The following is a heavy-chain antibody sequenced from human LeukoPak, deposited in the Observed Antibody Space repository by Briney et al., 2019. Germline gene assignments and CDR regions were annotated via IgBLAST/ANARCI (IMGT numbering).Heavy chain of an antibody. CDR1: RFTFNSYA. J-gene: IGHJ4*02. CDR3: AQRGGLDY. V-gene: IGHV3-23*01. CDR2: IGGSNGIT. D-gene: IGHD3-16*01. Sequence: GGSLRLSCVASRFTFNSYAMSWVRQAPGKGLEWVSVIGGSNGITFYVGSVKGRFTISRDNSKNTLYLQMNSLRAADTAVYYCAQRGGLDYWGQGTLVTVSS.